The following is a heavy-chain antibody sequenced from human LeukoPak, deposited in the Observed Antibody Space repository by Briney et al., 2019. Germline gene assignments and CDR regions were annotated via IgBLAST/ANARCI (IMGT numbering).Heavy chain of an antibody. V-gene: IGHV3-64*01. Sequence: PGGSLRLSCAASGFTFSSYAMHWVRQAPVKGLEYVSAISSNGGSTYYANSVKGRFTISRDNSKNKLYLQMGSLRAEDMAVYYCESFHDDAFDIWGQGTMVTVSS. J-gene: IGHJ3*02. CDR3: ESFHDDAFDI. CDR2: ISSNGGST. CDR1: GFTFSSYA. D-gene: IGHD2/OR15-2a*01.